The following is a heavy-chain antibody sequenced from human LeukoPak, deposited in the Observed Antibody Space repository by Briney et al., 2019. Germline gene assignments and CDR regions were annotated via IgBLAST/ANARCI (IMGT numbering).Heavy chain of an antibody. CDR3: AKGSGYSGYESDFDY. CDR1: GFTFSSYA. Sequence: PGGSLSLSCAASGFTFSSYAMSWVRQAPGKGLEWVSAISGSGGSTYYADSVKGRFTISRDNSKNTLYLQMNSLRAEDTAVYYCAKGSGYSGYESDFDYWGQGTLVTVSS. V-gene: IGHV3-23*01. J-gene: IGHJ4*02. CDR2: ISGSGGST. D-gene: IGHD5-12*01.